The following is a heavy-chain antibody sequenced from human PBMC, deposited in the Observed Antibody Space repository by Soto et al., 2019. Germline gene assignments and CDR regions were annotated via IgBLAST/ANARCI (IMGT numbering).Heavy chain of an antibody. CDR2: MNPNSGNT. J-gene: IGHJ6*02. D-gene: IGHD3-22*01. CDR3: ARGRYYYDSKGTYGMDV. Sequence: QVQLVQSGAEVKKPGASVKVSCKASGYTFTSYDINWVRQATGQGLEWMGWMNPNSGNTGYAQKFQGRVTMTRNTPISTAYMELSSLRSEGTAVDYFARGRYYYDSKGTYGMDVWGQGTKVTVSS. CDR1: GYTFTSYD. V-gene: IGHV1-8*01.